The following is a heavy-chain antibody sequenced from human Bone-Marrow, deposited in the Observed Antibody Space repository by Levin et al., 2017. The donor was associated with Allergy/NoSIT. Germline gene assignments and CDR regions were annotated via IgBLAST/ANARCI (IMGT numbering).Heavy chain of an antibody. J-gene: IGHJ4*02. CDR2: ISYSGTS. D-gene: IGHD1-26*01. CDR1: GGSINSGGSY. V-gene: IGHV4-31*03. CDR3: ARVPVGASHFDI. Sequence: SETLSLTCSVSGGSINSGGSYWSWPRQHPEKGLEWIGYISYSGTSYYNPSLESRVTMSVDTSQKQFSLKLTSMTAADTAVYYCARVPVGASHFDIWGQGILVTVSS.